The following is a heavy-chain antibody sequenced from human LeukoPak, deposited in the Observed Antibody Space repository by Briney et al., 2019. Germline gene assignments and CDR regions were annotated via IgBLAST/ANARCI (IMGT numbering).Heavy chain of an antibody. J-gene: IGHJ5*02. CDR3: ARVPLYNWNYPWFDP. Sequence: ASVKVSCKASGYTFTSYGISWVRQAPGQGLEWMGWISAYNGNTNYALKLQGRVTMTTDTSTSTAYMELRSLRSDDTAVYYCARVPLYNWNYPWFDPWGQGTLVTVSS. CDR1: GYTFTSYG. CDR2: ISAYNGNT. D-gene: IGHD1-7*01. V-gene: IGHV1-18*01.